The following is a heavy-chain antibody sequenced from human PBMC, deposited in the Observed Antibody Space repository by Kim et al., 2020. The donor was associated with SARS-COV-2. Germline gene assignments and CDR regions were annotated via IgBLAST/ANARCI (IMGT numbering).Heavy chain of an antibody. CDR3: ARPVAGSVWDV. Sequence: KPSLKSRVTIAEDKSKNQFSLVLKSVTAADTAVYYCARPVAGSVWDVWGQGTTVTVSS. J-gene: IGHJ6*02. V-gene: IGHV4-4*02. D-gene: IGHD6-19*01.